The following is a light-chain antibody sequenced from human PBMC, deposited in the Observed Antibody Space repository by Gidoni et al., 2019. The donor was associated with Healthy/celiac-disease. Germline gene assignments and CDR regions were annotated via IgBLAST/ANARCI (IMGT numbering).Light chain of an antibody. V-gene: IGKV2-28*01. CDR2: LGS. J-gene: IGKJ3*01. CDR1: QSLLHSNGYNY. Sequence: EIVMTQSPRSLPVTPGEPASISCRSSQSLLHSNGYNYLDWYLQKPGQSPQLLIYLGSNRASGVPDRFSGSGSGTDFTLKISRVEAEDVGVYYCMQALQTPRTFGPXTKVDIK. CDR3: MQALQTPRT.